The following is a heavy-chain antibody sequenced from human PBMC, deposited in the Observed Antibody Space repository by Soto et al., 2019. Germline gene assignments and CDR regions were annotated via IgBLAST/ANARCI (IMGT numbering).Heavy chain of an antibody. CDR2: ISGSGGST. V-gene: IGHV3-23*01. J-gene: IGHJ4*02. CDR3: AKSLHDYIWGSLSPFDY. Sequence: GGSLRLSCAASGFTFSSYAMSWVRQAPGKGLEWVSAISGSGGSTYYADSVKGRFTISRDNSKNTLYLQMNSLRAEDTAVYYCAKSLHDYIWGSLSPFDYWGQGTLVTVSS. D-gene: IGHD3-16*01. CDR1: GFTFSSYA.